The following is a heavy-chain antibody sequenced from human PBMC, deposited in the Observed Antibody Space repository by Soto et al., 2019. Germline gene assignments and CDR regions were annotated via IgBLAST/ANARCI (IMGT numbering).Heavy chain of an antibody. J-gene: IGHJ6*03. CDR1: GFTFSDYY. V-gene: IGHV3-11*01. D-gene: IGHD3-3*01. Sequence: QVQLVESGGGLVKPGGSLRLSCAASGFTFSDYYMSWIRQAPGKGLEWVSYISSSGSTIYYADSVKGRFTISRDNDKNSLYLQMNSLGVEDTAVYYCARVESLYDFWSGIWQYYYYMDVWGKGTTVTVSS. CDR2: ISSSGSTI. CDR3: ARVESLYDFWSGIWQYYYYMDV.